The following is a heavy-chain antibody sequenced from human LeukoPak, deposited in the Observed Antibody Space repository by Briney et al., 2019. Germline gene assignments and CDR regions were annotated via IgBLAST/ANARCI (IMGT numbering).Heavy chain of an antibody. V-gene: IGHV1-69*13. D-gene: IGHD3-22*01. CDR1: GGTFSSYA. CDR2: IIPIFGTA. Sequence: GASVKVSCKASGGTFSSYAISWVRQAPGQGLEWMGGIIPIFGTANYAQKFQGRVTITADESTSTAYMELSSLRSEDTAVYYCARVGGYYDSSGSPIPYFDYWGQGTLVTVSS. J-gene: IGHJ4*02. CDR3: ARVGGYYDSSGSPIPYFDY.